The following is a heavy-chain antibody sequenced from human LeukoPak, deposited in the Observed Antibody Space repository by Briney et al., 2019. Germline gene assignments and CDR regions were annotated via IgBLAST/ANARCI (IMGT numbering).Heavy chain of an antibody. Sequence: SETLSLTCTVSGGSISSYYWSWIRQPPGKGLEWIGYIYYSGSINYNPSLKSRVTISVDTSKNQFSLKLSSVTAADTAVYYCARDSAGYSSGWYDYWGQGTLVTVSS. J-gene: IGHJ4*02. CDR1: GGSISSYY. V-gene: IGHV4-59*01. CDR3: ARDSAGYSSGWYDY. CDR2: IYYSGSI. D-gene: IGHD6-19*01.